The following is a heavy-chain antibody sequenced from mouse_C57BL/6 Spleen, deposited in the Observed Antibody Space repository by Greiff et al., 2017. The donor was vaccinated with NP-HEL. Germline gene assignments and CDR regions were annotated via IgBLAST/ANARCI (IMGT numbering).Heavy chain of an antibody. CDR2: INPSSGYT. Sequence: QVQLQQSGAELARPGASVKMSCKASGYTFTSYTMHWVKQRPGQGLEWIGYINPSSGYTKSNQKFKDKATLTADKSSSTAYMQLSSLTSEDSAVYYCASTRDVYYATAMDYWGQGTSVTVSS. CDR1: GYTFTSYT. J-gene: IGHJ4*01. V-gene: IGHV1-4*01. D-gene: IGHD2-3*01. CDR3: ASTRDVYYATAMDY.